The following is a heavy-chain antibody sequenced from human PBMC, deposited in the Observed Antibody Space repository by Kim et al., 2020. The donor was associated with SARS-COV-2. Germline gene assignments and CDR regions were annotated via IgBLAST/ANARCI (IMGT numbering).Heavy chain of an antibody. J-gene: IGHJ5*02. D-gene: IGHD3-10*01. CDR2: INAGNGNT. CDR1: GYTFTSYA. CDR3: ARAGDLLWFGESNWFDP. V-gene: IGHV1-3*01. Sequence: ASVKVSCKASGYTFTSYAMHWVRQAPGQRLEWMGWINAGNGNTKYSQKFQGRVTITRDTSASTAYMELSSLRSEDTAVYYCARAGDLLWFGESNWFDPWGQGTLVTVSS.